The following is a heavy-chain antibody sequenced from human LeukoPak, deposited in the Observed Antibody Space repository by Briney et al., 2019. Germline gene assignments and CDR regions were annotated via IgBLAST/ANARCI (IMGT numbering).Heavy chain of an antibody. V-gene: IGHV3-30-3*01. CDR3: ARATMIAANWFDP. CDR2: ISYDGSNK. J-gene: IGHJ5*02. Sequence: PGGSLRLSCAASGFTFRSYAMHWVRQAPGKGLEWVAVISYDGSNKYYADSVKGRFTISRDNSKNTLYLQMNSLRAEDTAVYYCARATMIAANWFDPWGQGTLVTVSS. CDR1: GFTFRSYA. D-gene: IGHD3-22*01.